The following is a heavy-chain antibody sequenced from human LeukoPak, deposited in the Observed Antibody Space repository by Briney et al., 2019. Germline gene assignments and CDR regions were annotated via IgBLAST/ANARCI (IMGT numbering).Heavy chain of an antibody. J-gene: IGHJ4*02. CDR3: ARGLIRGYYFDY. D-gene: IGHD3-10*01. CDR1: DASVSSSGFH. Sequence: PSETLSLTCTVSDASVSSSGFHWSWIRQPPGKGLEWIGEINHSGSTNYNPSLKSRVTISVDTSKNQFSLKLSSVTAADTAVYYCARGLIRGYYFDYWGQGTLVTVSS. CDR2: INHSGST. V-gene: IGHV4-39*07.